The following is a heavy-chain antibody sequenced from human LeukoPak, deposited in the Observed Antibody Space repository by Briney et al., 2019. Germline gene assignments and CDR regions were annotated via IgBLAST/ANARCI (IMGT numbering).Heavy chain of an antibody. V-gene: IGHV4-34*01. J-gene: IGHJ6*03. Sequence: PSETLSLTCAVYGGSFSSYYWSWIRQPPGKGLEWIGEINHSGSTNYNPSLKSRVTISVDTSKNQFSLKLSSVTAADTAVYYCARGYRATSRHWGYYYYYMDVWGKGTTVTVSS. CDR3: ARGYRATSRHWGYYYYYMDV. D-gene: IGHD7-27*01. CDR1: GGSFSSYY. CDR2: INHSGST.